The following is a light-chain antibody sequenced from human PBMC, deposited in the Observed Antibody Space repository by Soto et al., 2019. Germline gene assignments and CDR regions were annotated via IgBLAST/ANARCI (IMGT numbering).Light chain of an antibody. CDR1: SSDVGGYNY. Sequence: QSALTQPASVSGSPGQSITISCTGTSSDVGGYNYVSWYQQHPGKAPKLMIYEVSNRPSGVSNRFSGSKSGNTASLTISGLQADDEADYYCSSYTSSSTLYVFATGTKLTVL. CDR3: SSYTSSSTLYV. J-gene: IGLJ1*01. V-gene: IGLV2-14*01. CDR2: EVS.